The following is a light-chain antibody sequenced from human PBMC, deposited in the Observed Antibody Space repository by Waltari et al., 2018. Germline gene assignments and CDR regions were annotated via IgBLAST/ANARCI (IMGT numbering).Light chain of an antibody. V-gene: IGLV3-25*03. J-gene: IGLJ3*02. CDR3: QSSDSSGTWV. Sequence: SSELTQPPSLSVSPGQTAKITCSGEALAKQYTYWYQQKSGQAPVLLSYKNAERPSMIAERFSGASSGTTVTLTISGVQAEDEADYFCQSSDSSGTWVFGGGTKLTVL. CDR2: KNA. CDR1: ALAKQY.